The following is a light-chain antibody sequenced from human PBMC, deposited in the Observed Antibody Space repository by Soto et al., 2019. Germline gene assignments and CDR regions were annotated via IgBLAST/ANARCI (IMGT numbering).Light chain of an antibody. Sequence: EVVLTQSPGTLSLSPGERATLSCRASQSISGTYLAWYQQKPGQATRLLMNGAYSRAAGIPDRFSSSGSGTDFTLTISRPEPEDFAVYYWQRHGSSWTFGQGTKVEIK. V-gene: IGKV3-20*01. J-gene: IGKJ1*01. CDR3: QRHGSSWT. CDR1: QSISGTY. CDR2: GAY.